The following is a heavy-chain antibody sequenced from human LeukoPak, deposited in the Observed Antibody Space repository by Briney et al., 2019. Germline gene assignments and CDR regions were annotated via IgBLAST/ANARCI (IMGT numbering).Heavy chain of an antibody. D-gene: IGHD5-18*01. CDR1: GFTFSSYS. CDR3: ARAYNREDDTAIAY. J-gene: IGHJ4*02. CDR2: ISSSSYI. Sequence: PGGSLRLSCAASGFTFSSYSMNWVRQAPGKGLEWVSSISSSSYIYYADSVKGRFTISRDNAKNSLYLQMNSLRAEDTAVYYCARAYNREDDTAIAYWGQGTLVTVSS. V-gene: IGHV3-21*01.